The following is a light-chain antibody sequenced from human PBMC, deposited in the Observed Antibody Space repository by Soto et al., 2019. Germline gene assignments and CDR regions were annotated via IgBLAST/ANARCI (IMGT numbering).Light chain of an antibody. CDR2: EVS. J-gene: IGLJ1*01. CDR3: SSYTDSNSFYV. CDR1: SSDVGGHDY. Sequence: QSVLTQPASVSGSPGQSITISCNGTSSDVGGHDYVSWYQQHPGKAPKLTIFEVSNRPSGVSNRFSGSKSGNTASLTISGLXAEDEADYYCSSYTDSNSFYVFGSGTKVTVL. V-gene: IGLV2-14*01.